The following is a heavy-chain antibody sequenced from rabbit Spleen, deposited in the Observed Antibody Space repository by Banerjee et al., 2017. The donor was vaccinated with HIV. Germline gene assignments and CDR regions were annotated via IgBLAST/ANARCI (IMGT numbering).Heavy chain of an antibody. CDR2: IYTGSSGST. J-gene: IGHJ6*01. D-gene: IGHD8-1*01. V-gene: IGHV1S45*01. CDR1: GFSFSSSYY. CDR3: ARDAATSFSSYGMDL. Sequence: QEHLKESGGGLVQPEGSLTLTCTASGFSFSSSYYMCWVRQAPGKGLEWIACIYTGSSGSTYYASWAKGRFTISKTSSTTVTLQMTSLTAADTATYFCARDAATSFSSYGMDLWGPGTLVTVS.